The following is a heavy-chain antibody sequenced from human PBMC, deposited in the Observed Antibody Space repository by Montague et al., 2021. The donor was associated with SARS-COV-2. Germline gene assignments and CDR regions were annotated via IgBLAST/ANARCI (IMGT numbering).Heavy chain of an antibody. D-gene: IGHD6-19*01. V-gene: IGHV3-20*04. J-gene: IGHJ4*02. Sequence: SLRLSCAVSGFSFSDYGMIWVRQGPERGLEWVAGINWNGDSAGYADSVRGRFTIARDNAKNPLYLTTDSLRREDTALYYCARGSNDRRSVVGDYWGQGTLVSVSS. CDR2: INWNGDSA. CDR1: GFSFSDYG. CDR3: ARGSNDRRSVVGDY.